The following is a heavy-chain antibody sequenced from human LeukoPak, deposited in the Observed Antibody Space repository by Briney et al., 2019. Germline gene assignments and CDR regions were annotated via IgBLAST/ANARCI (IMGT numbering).Heavy chain of an antibody. CDR2: VYNNGII. Sequence: SETLSLTCTVSGGSISNSAYQWGWIRQPPGKGLEWIGFVYNNGIIYSGPSLKSRVAISADTSKNQSSLNLSSVTAADTGIYYCARHLHYYGSGNSNWFDPWGQGVLVSVSS. CDR3: ARHLHYYGSGNSNWFDP. CDR1: GGSISNSAYQ. V-gene: IGHV4-39*01. D-gene: IGHD3-10*01. J-gene: IGHJ5*02.